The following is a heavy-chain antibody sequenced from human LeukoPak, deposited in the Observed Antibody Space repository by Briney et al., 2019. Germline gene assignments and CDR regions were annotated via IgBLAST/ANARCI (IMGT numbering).Heavy chain of an antibody. CDR2: IYYSGST. Sequence: SETLSLTCTVSGGSISSGDYYWNWLRQPPGMGLEWIGYIYYSGSTYDNPSLRSRVTISVDTSKNQFSLKLSSVTAADTAVYYCAARISGTYYFDYWGQGTLVIVSS. CDR1: GGSISSGDYY. D-gene: IGHD1-7*01. CDR3: AARISGTYYFDY. J-gene: IGHJ4*02. V-gene: IGHV4-30-4*01.